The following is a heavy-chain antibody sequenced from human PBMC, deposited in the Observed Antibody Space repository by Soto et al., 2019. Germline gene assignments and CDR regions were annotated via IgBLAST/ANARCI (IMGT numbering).Heavy chain of an antibody. CDR3: ATTGPY. CDR2: IWFDGSNK. J-gene: IGHJ4*02. V-gene: IGHV3-33*01. CDR1: GFTFSSDG. Sequence: QVQLVESGGGVVQPGRSLRLSCAASGFTFSSDGMHWVRQAPGQGLEWVAVIWFDGSNKFYADSVKGRFTISRDNSKNTVSLQMNSLRDEDSAAYYCATTGPYWGQGTLVTVSS.